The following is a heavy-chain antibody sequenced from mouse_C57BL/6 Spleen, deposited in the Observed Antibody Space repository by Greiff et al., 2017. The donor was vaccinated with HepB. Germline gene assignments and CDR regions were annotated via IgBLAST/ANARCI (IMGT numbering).Heavy chain of an antibody. CDR2: IDPEDGET. D-gene: IGHD1-1*01. J-gene: IGHJ1*03. CDR1: GFNIKDYY. V-gene: IGHV14-2*01. CDR3: ARITTVVEGYFDV. Sequence: VQLKQSGAELVKPGASVKLSCTASGFNIKDYYMHWVKQRTEQGLEWIGRIDPEDGETKYAPKFQGKATITADTSSNTAYLQLSSLTSEDTDVYYCARITTVVEGYFDVWGTGTTVTVSS.